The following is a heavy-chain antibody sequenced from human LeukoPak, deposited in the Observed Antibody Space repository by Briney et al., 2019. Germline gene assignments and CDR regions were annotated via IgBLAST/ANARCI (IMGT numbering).Heavy chain of an antibody. CDR1: GYTLTELS. J-gene: IGHJ3*02. Sequence: ASVKVSCKVSGYTLTELSMHWVRQAPGKGLVWMGGFDPEDGETIYAQKFQGRVTMTEDTSTDPAYMELSSLRSEDTAVYYCATVMAVAGKARPLPRIWGQGTMVTVSS. V-gene: IGHV1-24*01. CDR2: FDPEDGET. CDR3: ATVMAVAGKARPLPRI. D-gene: IGHD6-19*01.